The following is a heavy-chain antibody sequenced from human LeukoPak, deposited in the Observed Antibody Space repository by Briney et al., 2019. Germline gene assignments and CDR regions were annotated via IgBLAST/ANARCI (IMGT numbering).Heavy chain of an antibody. Sequence: ASVKVSCKVSGYTLTGLSMHWVRQAPGKGLEWMGGFDPEDGETIYAQKFQGRVTMTEDTSTDTAYMELSSLRSEDTAVYYCASRYYYDSSGYLPFDYWGQGTLVTVSS. V-gene: IGHV1-24*01. J-gene: IGHJ4*02. CDR3: ASRYYYDSSGYLPFDY. CDR2: FDPEDGET. CDR1: GYTLTGLS. D-gene: IGHD3-22*01.